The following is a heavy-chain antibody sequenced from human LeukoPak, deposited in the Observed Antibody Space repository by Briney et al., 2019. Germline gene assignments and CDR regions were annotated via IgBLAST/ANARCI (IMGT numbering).Heavy chain of an antibody. J-gene: IGHJ4*02. D-gene: IGHD6-13*01. Sequence: SETPSLTCTVSGGSISNYYWSWIRQPAGKGLEWIGRIHTSGSTNYNPALKNRVTLSGDTSKNQFSLKLTSVTATDTAVYYCARDPAAAGAFDYWGQGTLVTVSS. CDR1: GGSISNYY. CDR3: ARDPAAAGAFDY. V-gene: IGHV4-4*07. CDR2: IHTSGST.